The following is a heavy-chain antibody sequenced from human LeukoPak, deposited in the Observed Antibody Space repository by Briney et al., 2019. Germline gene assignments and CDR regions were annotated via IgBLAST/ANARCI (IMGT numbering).Heavy chain of an antibody. CDR3: ATETDGRHYDY. D-gene: IGHD5-24*01. Sequence: GGSLRLSXAASGFTFSSYGMHWVRQSPGKGPEWVAFIMYDGTNKYYADSVKGRFTISRDNANNFLYLQMDSLRAEDTAVYYCATETDGRHYDYWGQGTLLTVSS. V-gene: IGHV3-30*02. CDR1: GFTFSSYG. J-gene: IGHJ4*02. CDR2: IMYDGTNK.